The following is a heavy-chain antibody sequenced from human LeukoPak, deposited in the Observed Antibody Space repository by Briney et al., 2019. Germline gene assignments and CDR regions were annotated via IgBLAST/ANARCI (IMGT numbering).Heavy chain of an antibody. CDR3: ARDRERVVATMGYY. V-gene: IGHV1-18*01. Sequence: SVKVSCKASRYTFTIYGISWVRQAPGQGVEWMGWISAYNGNTNYAQKLQGRVTMTTDTSTSTAYMELSRLRSDDPAVYYCARDRERVVATMGYYWGQGTLVTVSS. CDR1: RYTFTIYG. J-gene: IGHJ4*02. CDR2: ISAYNGNT. D-gene: IGHD5-12*01.